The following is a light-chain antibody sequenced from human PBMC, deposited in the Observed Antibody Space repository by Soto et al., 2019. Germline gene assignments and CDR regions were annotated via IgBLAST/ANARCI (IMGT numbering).Light chain of an antibody. CDR2: DNN. Sequence: QSALTQPPSVSGAPGQRVTISCTGSSSNIGAGYDVHWYQQVPGTAPKLLIYDNNKRPSGIPDRFSGSKSGTSATLGITGLQTGDEADYYCGTWDSSLSAYVFGTGTKVTVL. CDR3: GTWDSSLSAYV. J-gene: IGLJ1*01. CDR1: SSNIGAGYD. V-gene: IGLV1-51*01.